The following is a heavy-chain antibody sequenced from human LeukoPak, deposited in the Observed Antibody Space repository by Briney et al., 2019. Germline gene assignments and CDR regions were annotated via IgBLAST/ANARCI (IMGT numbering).Heavy chain of an antibody. CDR1: GGSISSGGYY. D-gene: IGHD1-26*01. V-gene: IGHV4-30-2*01. Sequence: PSETLSLTCTVSGGSISSGGYYWSWIRQPPGKGLEWIGYIYHSGSTYYNPSLKSRVTISVDRSKNQFSLKLSSVTAADTAVYYCARVGGSYATPFDYWGQGTLVTVSS. J-gene: IGHJ4*02. CDR3: ARVGGSYATPFDY. CDR2: IYHSGST.